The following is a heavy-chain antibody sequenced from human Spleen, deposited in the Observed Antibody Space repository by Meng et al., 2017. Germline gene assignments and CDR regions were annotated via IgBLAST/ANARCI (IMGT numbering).Heavy chain of an antibody. V-gene: IGHV3-74*01. J-gene: IGHJ4*02. D-gene: IGHD3-16*01. CDR2: INSDGGNP. Sequence: GESLKISCAASGFIFGSYWMHWVRQVPGKGLVWVARINSDGGNPIYADSVKGRFTISRDNARNTLYLQMNSLRAEDTAVYYCTRDPLQWGTNFDFWGQGTPVTVSS. CDR1: GFIFGSYW. CDR3: TRDPLQWGTNFDF.